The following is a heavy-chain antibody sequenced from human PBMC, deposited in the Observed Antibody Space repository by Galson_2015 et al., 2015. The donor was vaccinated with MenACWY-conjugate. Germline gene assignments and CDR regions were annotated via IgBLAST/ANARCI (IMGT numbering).Heavy chain of an antibody. CDR2: ISGYNGNT. Sequence: SVKVSCKASGYTFARFGITWVRQAPGQGLEWIAWISGYNGNTKYAQKFKDRFTMTTDTSTTTMYMEMSSLRSDDTAVYYCAREGIRPGKQVDMDVWGRGTTVTVSS. CDR1: GYTFARFG. D-gene: IGHD1-14*01. V-gene: IGHV1-18*01. CDR3: AREGIRPGKQVDMDV. J-gene: IGHJ6*03.